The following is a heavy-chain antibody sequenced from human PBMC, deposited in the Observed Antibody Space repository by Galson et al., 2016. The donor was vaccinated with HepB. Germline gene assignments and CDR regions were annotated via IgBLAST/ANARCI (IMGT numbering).Heavy chain of an antibody. CDR2: IYSGGST. D-gene: IGHD3-16*01. CDR3: ARDGAGDMAGTHG. Sequence: SLRLSCAASGFTVSNNYMSWVRQAPGKGLEWVSVIYSGGSTKYADSVKGRFTISRVNSKNTLYLQMNSLRVEDTAVYYWARDGAGDMAGTHGWGQGTVVIVSS. J-gene: IGHJ4*02. V-gene: IGHV3-66*01. CDR1: GFTVSNNY.